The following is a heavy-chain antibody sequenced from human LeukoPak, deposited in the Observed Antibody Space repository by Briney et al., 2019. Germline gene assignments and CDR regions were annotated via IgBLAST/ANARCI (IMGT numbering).Heavy chain of an antibody. Sequence: PGGSLRLSCAASGFTFSGYIMNWVRQASGKGLEWVSFISSTSNTIYYADSVKGRFTVSRDNAKNSLYLQMNSLRAEDTAVYYCARDQWLDYWGQGTLVTVSS. J-gene: IGHJ4*02. CDR3: ARDQWLDY. D-gene: IGHD6-19*01. V-gene: IGHV3-48*01. CDR2: ISSTSNTI. CDR1: GFTFSGYI.